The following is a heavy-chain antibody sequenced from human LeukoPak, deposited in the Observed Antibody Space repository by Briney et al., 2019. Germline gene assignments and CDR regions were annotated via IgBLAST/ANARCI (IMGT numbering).Heavy chain of an antibody. Sequence: ASVKVSCKASGGTFSSYAISWVRQAPGQGLEWMGGIIPIFGTANYAQKFQGRVTITADESTSTAYMELSSLRSEDTAVYYCASSDPTTHYYYGMDVWGQGTTVTVSS. V-gene: IGHV1-69*13. CDR2: IIPIFGTA. CDR1: GGTFSSYA. D-gene: IGHD1/OR15-1a*01. CDR3: ASSDPTTHYYYGMDV. J-gene: IGHJ6*02.